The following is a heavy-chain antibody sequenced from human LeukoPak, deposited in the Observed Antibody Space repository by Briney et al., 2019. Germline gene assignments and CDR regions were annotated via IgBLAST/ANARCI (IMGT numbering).Heavy chain of an antibody. D-gene: IGHD6-6*01. CDR2: INPNSGGT. Sequence: GASVKVSCKASGYTFTGYYMHWVRQAPGQGLEWMGWINPNSGGTNYAQKFQGRVTMTRDTSISTAYVELSRLRSDDTAVYYCARVQQLVRVPYGMDVWGQGTTVTVSS. V-gene: IGHV1-2*02. CDR3: ARVQQLVRVPYGMDV. CDR1: GYTFTGYY. J-gene: IGHJ6*02.